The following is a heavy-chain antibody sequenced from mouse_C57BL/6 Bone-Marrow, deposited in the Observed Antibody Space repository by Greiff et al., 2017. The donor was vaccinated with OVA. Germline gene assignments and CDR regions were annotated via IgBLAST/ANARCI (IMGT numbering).Heavy chain of an antibody. CDR1: GYTFTSYW. Sequence: QVQLQQPGAELVRPGSSVKLSCKASGYTFTSYWMDWVKQRPGQGLEWIGNIYPSDSETPSNQKFKDKATLTVDKSSSTAYMQLSSLTSEDSAVYYCARLSNGTPYYFDYWGQGTTLTVSS. D-gene: IGHD1-1*01. J-gene: IGHJ2*01. CDR3: ARLSNGTPYYFDY. CDR2: IYPSDSET. V-gene: IGHV1-61*01.